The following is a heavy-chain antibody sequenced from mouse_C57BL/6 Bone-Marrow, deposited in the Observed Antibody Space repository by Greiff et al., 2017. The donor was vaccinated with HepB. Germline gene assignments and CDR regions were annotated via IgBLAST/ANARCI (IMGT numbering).Heavy chain of an antibody. CDR1: GYTFTSYW. D-gene: IGHD1-1*01. Sequence: QVQLKQPGAELVKPGASVKMSCKASGYTFTSYWITWVKQRPGQGLEWIGDIYPGSGSTNYNEKFKSEATLTVDTSSSTAYMQLSSLTSEDSAVYYCAREGDYYYGSSYGYAMDYWGQGTSVTVSS. J-gene: IGHJ4*01. V-gene: IGHV1-55*01. CDR2: IYPGSGST. CDR3: AREGDYYYGSSYGYAMDY.